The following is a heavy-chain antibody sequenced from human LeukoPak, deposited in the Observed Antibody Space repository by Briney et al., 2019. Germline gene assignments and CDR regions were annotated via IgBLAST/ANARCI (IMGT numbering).Heavy chain of an antibody. CDR2: IYYSGST. CDR1: GGSISSHY. V-gene: IGHV4-59*11. D-gene: IGHD1-26*01. Sequence: SETLSLTCTVSGGSISSHYWSWIRQPPGEGLEWIGYIYYSGSTNYNPSLKSRVTISVDTSKNQFSLKLSSVTAADTAVYYCARTIVGATLDYWGQGTLVTVSS. CDR3: ARTIVGATLDY. J-gene: IGHJ4*02.